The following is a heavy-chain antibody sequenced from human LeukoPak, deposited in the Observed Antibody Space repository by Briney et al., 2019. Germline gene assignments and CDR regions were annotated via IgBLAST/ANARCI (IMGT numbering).Heavy chain of an antibody. D-gene: IGHD4-23*01. V-gene: IGHV4-59*01. J-gene: IGHJ3*02. CDR2: IYYSGST. CDR1: GGSISSYY. Sequence: SETLSLTCTVSGGSISSYYWSWIRQPPGKGLEWIGYIYYSGSTNYNPPLKSRITISVDTSKNQSSLKLSSVTAADTAVYYCARDLYGGNSDAFDIWGQGTMVTVSS. CDR3: ARDLYGGNSDAFDI.